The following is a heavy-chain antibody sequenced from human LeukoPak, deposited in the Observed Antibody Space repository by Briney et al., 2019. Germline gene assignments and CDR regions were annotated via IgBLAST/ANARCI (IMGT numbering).Heavy chain of an antibody. J-gene: IGHJ6*03. CDR2: INPNSGGT. D-gene: IGHD2-2*01. CDR3: ARAGGLIVPAARAQYYYYMDV. Sequence: VASVKVSCKASGYTFTGYYMHWVRQAPGQGLEWMGWINPNSGGTNYAQKFQGRVTMTRDTSISTAYMELRRLRSDDTAVYYCARAGGLIVPAARAQYYYYMDVWGKGTTVTISS. CDR1: GYTFTGYY. V-gene: IGHV1-2*02.